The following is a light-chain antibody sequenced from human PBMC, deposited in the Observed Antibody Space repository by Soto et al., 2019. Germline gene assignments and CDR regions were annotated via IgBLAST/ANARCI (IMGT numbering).Light chain of an antibody. J-gene: IGKJ2*01. CDR3: QHYDGYPYT. V-gene: IGKV1-5*01. CDR1: LTIGTW. Sequence: DIQMTQSPPTLSASVGDRVTITCRASLTIGTWLAWYQLKPGKAPKLLIYDASTLQCGVPSRFSGSGSGTEFTLTISSLQPDYFATDYCQHYDGYPYTFGQGTKLEIK. CDR2: DAS.